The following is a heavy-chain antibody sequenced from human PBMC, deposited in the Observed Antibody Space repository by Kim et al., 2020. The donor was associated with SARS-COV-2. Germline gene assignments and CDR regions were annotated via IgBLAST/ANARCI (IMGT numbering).Heavy chain of an antibody. D-gene: IGHD5-12*01. CDR3: ARDWRGYSGYDWIDY. CDR1: GFTFSSYA. J-gene: IGHJ4*02. Sequence: GGSLRLSCAASGFTFSSYAMHWVRQAPGKGLEWVAVISYDGSNKYYADSVKGRFTISRDNSKNTLYLQMNSLRAEDTAVYYCARDWRGYSGYDWIDYWGQGTLVTVSS. V-gene: IGHV3-30-3*01. CDR2: ISYDGSNK.